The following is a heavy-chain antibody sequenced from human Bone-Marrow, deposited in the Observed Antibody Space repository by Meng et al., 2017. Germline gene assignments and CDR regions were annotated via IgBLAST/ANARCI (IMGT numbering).Heavy chain of an antibody. CDR1: GFTFSSYA. V-gene: IGHV3-23*01. Sequence: GESLKISCAASGFTFSSYAMSWVRQAPGKGLEWVSAISGSGGSTYYADSVKGRFTISRDNSKNTLYLQMNSLRAEDTAVYYCVKKDISGSTRTYFDYWGQGTLVTVSS. D-gene: IGHD3-22*01. CDR3: VKKDISGSTRTYFDY. J-gene: IGHJ4*02. CDR2: ISGSGGST.